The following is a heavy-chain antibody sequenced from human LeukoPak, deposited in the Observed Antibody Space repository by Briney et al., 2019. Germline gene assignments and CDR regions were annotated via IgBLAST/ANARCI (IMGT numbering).Heavy chain of an antibody. D-gene: IGHD4-11*01. J-gene: IGHJ4*02. CDR2: IDPNAGSA. Sequence: SVRLSCDASGYSFTSHYMHWVRQAPGQGLGWMGIIDPNAGSATSAQKFQGRVCMNREMSTRTVYLELSGLRSEDTALYYCARDRGYSEYVFAYWGQGTLVTVSS. V-gene: IGHV1-46*01. CDR3: ARDRGYSEYVFAY. CDR1: GYSFTSHY.